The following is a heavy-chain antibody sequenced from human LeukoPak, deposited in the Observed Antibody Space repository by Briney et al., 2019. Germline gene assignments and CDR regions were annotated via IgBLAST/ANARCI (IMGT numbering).Heavy chain of an antibody. J-gene: IGHJ5*02. CDR3: ARAAAVTGAFRDNWFDP. CDR1: GFTFSSCE. CDR2: ISSSGSTI. D-gene: IGHD6-19*01. V-gene: IGHV3-48*03. Sequence: GGSLRLSCAASGFTFSSCEMNWVRQAPGKGLEWVSYISSSGSTIYYADSVKGRFTISGDNAKNSLYLQMNSLRAEDTAVYYCARAAAVTGAFRDNWFDPWGQGTLVTVSS.